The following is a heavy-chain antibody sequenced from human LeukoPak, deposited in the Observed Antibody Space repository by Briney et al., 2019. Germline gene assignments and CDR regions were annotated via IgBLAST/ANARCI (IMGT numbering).Heavy chain of an antibody. CDR1: GYSFTSYW. CDR3: ARYLNEYSSSPPYFDY. J-gene: IGHJ4*02. CDR2: IYPGDSDT. D-gene: IGHD6-6*01. V-gene: IGHV5-51*01. Sequence: GASLKISCKGSGYSFTSYWIGWVRQMPGKGLEWMGIIYPGDSDTRYSPSFQGQVTISADKSISTAYLQWSSLKASDTAMYYCARYLNEYSSSPPYFDYWGQGTLVTVSS.